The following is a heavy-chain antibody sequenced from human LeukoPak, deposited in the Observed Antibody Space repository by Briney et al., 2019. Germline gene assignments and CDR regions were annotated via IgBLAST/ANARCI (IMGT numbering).Heavy chain of an antibody. J-gene: IGHJ4*02. D-gene: IGHD1-26*01. CDR2: IKQVGSEK. Sequence: PGGSLRLSCAASGFTFSRYWMSWVRQAPGKGLEWVANIKQVGSEKYYVDSVKGRFTISRDNAKNSLFLQMNSLRAEDTAVYYCARDAPYSGSYLAGFYFDYWGQGTLVTLSS. CDR1: GFTFSRYW. CDR3: ARDAPYSGSYLAGFYFDY. V-gene: IGHV3-7*01.